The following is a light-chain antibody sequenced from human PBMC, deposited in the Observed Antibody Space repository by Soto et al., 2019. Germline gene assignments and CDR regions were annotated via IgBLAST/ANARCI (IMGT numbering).Light chain of an antibody. CDR2: AAS. J-gene: IGKJ5*01. CDR1: QGISSY. V-gene: IGKV1-9*01. Sequence: DIQLTQAPSLLSASVGDRVTITCRASQGISSYLAWYQQKPGKAPKLLIYAASTLQSGVPSRFSGSGSGTEFTLTISSLQPGDFATYYCQQLNSSPITFGQGTRLDIK. CDR3: QQLNSSPIT.